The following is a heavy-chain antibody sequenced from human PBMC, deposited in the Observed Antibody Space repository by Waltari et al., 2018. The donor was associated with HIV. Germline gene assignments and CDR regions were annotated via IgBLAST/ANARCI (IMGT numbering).Heavy chain of an antibody. D-gene: IGHD1-26*01. V-gene: IGHV1-69*04. Sequence: QVQLIQSGAAVKKPGSSVKVSCKASGGTFTIHGINWVRQAPGQGLEWMGRLISFLEIANYARQFQGRVTITADKSTNTAYMELSSLKSEDTAVYYCARADVVGVGEADLSLWGQGTLVTVSS. CDR2: LISFLEIA. CDR3: ARADVVGVGEADLSL. CDR1: GGTFTIHG. J-gene: IGHJ4*02.